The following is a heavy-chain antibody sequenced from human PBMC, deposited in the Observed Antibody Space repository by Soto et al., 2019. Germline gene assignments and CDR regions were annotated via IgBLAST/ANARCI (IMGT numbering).Heavy chain of an antibody. CDR1: GYPVTAYY. J-gene: IGHJ3*02. D-gene: IGHD3-3*01. CDR3: ARGGGVGVAGSAAFDM. V-gene: IGHV1-2*02. Sequence: QLHLVHSGAVVKKPGASVTVSCSASGYPVTAYYMHWVRQAPGRGLEWMGGINPATGAAKYTQAFPGRVTMTKEASTSTVVMEMSGPTSEDTAVFYCARGGGVGVAGSAAFDMWGQGTLVTVSS. CDR2: INPATGAA.